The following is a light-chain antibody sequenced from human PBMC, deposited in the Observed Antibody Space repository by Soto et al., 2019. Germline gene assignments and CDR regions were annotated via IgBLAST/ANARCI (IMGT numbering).Light chain of an antibody. CDR3: ETWDNNILV. CDR1: SGHSSYI. CDR2: LVVSGSY. Sequence: QPVLTQSSSASASLGSSVKLTCTLSSGHSSYIIAWHQQQPGKAPRYLMKLVVSGSYNKGSGVPDLFSGSSSGADRYPTISTLQFEDEADYYCETWDNNILVFGGGTKLTVL. J-gene: IGLJ2*01. V-gene: IGLV4-60*02.